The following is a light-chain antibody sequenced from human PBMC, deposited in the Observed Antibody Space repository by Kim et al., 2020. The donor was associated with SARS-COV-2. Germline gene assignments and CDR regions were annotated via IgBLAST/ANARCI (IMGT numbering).Light chain of an antibody. J-gene: IGLJ1*01. V-gene: IGLV3-21*04. CDR2: YDS. CDR1: NIGSKS. Sequence: SYELTQPPSVSVAPGKTARITCGGNNIGSKSVHWYQQKPVQAPVLVISYDSDRPSGIPERFSGSNSGNTATLTISRVEAGDEADYYCQVWDSSSDHVFGT. CDR3: QVWDSSSDHV.